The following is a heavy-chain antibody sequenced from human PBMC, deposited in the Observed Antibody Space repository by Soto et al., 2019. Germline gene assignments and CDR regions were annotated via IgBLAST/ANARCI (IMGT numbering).Heavy chain of an antibody. CDR2: ICYDGSNT. V-gene: IGHV3-33*03. CDR3: VRTSLVVAAATREDY. CDR1: GFTFSSYG. D-gene: IGHD2-15*01. J-gene: IGHJ4*02. Sequence: GGSLRLSCAASGFTFSSYGMHWVRQAPGKGLVWVAGICYDGSNTSYADSVKGRFTISRDNAKNTLYLQMNSLRAEDTAVYYCVRTSLVVAAATREDYWGQGTLVTVSS.